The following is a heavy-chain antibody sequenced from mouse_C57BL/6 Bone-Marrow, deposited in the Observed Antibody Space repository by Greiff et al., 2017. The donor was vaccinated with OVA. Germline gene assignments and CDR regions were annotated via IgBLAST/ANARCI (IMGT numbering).Heavy chain of an antibody. D-gene: IGHD2-14*01. CDR3: ARWYGYFDY. CDR2: IDPSDSYT. V-gene: IGHV1-50*01. Sequence: QVQLQQPGAELVKPGASVKLSCKASGYTFTSYWMQWVKQRPGQGLEWIGEIDPSDSYTNYNQKFKGKATLTVDTSSSTAYMQLSSLTSEDSAVYDCARWYGYFDYWGQGTTLTVSS. CDR1: GYTFTSYW. J-gene: IGHJ2*01.